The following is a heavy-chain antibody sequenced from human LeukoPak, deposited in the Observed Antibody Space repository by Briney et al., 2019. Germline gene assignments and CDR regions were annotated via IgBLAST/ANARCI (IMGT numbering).Heavy chain of an antibody. CDR2: INHSGST. Sequence: SETLSLTCAVYGGSFSGYYWSWIRQPPGKGLEWIGEINHSGSTNYNPSLKSRVTISVDTSKNQFSLKLSSVTAADTAVCYCARPARTGLYFDYWGQGTLVTVSS. J-gene: IGHJ4*02. CDR1: GGSFSGYY. V-gene: IGHV4-34*01. CDR3: ARPARTGLYFDY. D-gene: IGHD7-27*01.